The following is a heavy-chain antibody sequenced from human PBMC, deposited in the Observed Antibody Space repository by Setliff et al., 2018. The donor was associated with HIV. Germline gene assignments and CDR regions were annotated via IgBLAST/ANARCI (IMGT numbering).Heavy chain of an antibody. CDR3: ARVGSVGYFRFFDY. D-gene: IGHD1-26*01. CDR1: GGSIETGDW. J-gene: IGHJ4*02. Sequence: ASETLSLTCTVSGGSIETGDWWSWVRQSPGKGLEWIGHISPSESTNYHPALKSRATISLDTSKNQVHLTLTSVTAADTAMYHCARVGSVGYFRFFDYWGQGTLVTVSS. V-gene: IGHV4-4*02. CDR2: ISPSEST.